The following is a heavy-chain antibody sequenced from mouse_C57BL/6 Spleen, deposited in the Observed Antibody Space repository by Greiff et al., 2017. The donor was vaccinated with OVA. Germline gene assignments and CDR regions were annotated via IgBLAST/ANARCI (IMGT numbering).Heavy chain of an antibody. CDR1: GYTFTSYW. V-gene: IGHV1-55*01. CDR2: IYPGSGST. CDR3: ARSPTVVEGYFDV. J-gene: IGHJ1*03. D-gene: IGHD1-1*01. Sequence: QVQLKQPGAELVKPGASVKMSCKASGYTFTSYWITWVKQRPGQGLEWIGDIYPGSGSTNYNEKFKSKATLTVDTSSSTAYMQLSSLTSEDSAVYYCARSPTVVEGYFDVWGTGTTVTVSS.